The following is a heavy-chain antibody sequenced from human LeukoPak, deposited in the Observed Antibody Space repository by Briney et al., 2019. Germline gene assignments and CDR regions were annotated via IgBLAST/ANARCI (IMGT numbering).Heavy chain of an antibody. CDR3: AKERSHDSSGYCLGY. V-gene: IGHV3-30*18. Sequence: GGSLRLSCAASGFTFSSCGMHWVRQAPGKGLEWVALISYDGSNKYSADSVKGRFTISRDNSKNTLYLQMNSLRAEDTAVYYCAKERSHDSSGYCLGYWGQGTLVTVSS. CDR1: GFTFSSCG. D-gene: IGHD3-22*01. CDR2: ISYDGSNK. J-gene: IGHJ4*02.